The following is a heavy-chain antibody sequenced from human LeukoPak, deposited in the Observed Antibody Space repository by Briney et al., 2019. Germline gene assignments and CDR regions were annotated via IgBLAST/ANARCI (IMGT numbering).Heavy chain of an antibody. Sequence: GGSLRLSCSASGFTFSNYCMNWVRQAPGKGLEWVSSISSSYTYIYYADSMKGRFTISRDNARNSLYLQMNSLRSEDTAVYYCARETGGLYYFDYWGQGTLVTVSS. V-gene: IGHV3-21*04. CDR3: ARETGGLYYFDY. D-gene: IGHD7-27*01. CDR2: ISSSYTYI. CDR1: GFTFSNYC. J-gene: IGHJ4*02.